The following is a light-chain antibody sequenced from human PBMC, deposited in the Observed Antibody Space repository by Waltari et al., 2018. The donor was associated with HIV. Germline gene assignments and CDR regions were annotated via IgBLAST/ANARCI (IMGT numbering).Light chain of an antibody. CDR3: QTTDRNGVVA. Sequence: SSALTQTPSVSVSPGQTATITCSGAALPRQYAHWYHQREGQAPLLVIFHDNKRPSGIPERFSASSSGTVLTLTISGVQTEDEGDYYCQTTDRNGVVAFGGGTKVTVL. V-gene: IGLV3-25*03. J-gene: IGLJ2*01. CDR2: HDN. CDR1: ALPRQY.